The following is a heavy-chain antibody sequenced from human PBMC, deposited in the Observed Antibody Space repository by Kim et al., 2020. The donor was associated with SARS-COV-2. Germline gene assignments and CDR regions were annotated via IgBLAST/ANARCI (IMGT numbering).Heavy chain of an antibody. CDR2: IYHTGDPI. J-gene: IGHJ5*02. Sequence: SETLSLTCTVSGYSVSSGYYWGWIRQSPGKGLEWIGSIYHTGDPIFYDWSLKSRATISLDTSKNQFSLELTSVTAADTAVYYCAREGGDSGWSWGRGALVTVSS. CDR3: AREGGDSGWS. CDR1: GYSVSSGYY. D-gene: IGHD6-19*01. V-gene: IGHV4-38-2*02.